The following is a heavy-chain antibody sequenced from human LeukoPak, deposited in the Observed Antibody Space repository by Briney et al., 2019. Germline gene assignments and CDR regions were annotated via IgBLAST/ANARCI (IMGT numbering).Heavy chain of an antibody. Sequence: GGSLRLSCAASGFTFSSYGMHWVRQAPGKGLEWVAVISYDGSNKYYADSVKGRFTISRDNSKNTLYLQMNSLRAEDTAAYYCAKGIFIAAADYWGQGTLVTVSS. CDR2: ISYDGSNK. V-gene: IGHV3-30*18. CDR3: AKGIFIAAADY. D-gene: IGHD6-13*01. J-gene: IGHJ4*02. CDR1: GFTFSSYG.